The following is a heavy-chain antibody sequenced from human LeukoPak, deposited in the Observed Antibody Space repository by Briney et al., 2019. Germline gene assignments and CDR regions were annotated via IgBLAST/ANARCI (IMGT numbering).Heavy chain of an antibody. Sequence: GGSLRLSCAASGFTFSSYAMSWVRQAPGKGLQWVSAISESGSDTYYADSVKGRFTISRDNSKNTLSLQMSSLRAEDTAVYYCAKQEYSGYDFEVARGQIDYWGQGTLVTVSS. CDR3: AKQEYSGYDFEVARGQIDY. V-gene: IGHV3-23*01. D-gene: IGHD5-12*01. CDR1: GFTFSSYA. CDR2: ISESGSDT. J-gene: IGHJ4*02.